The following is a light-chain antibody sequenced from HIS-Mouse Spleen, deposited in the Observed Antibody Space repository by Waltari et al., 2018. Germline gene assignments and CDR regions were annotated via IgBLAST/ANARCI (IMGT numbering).Light chain of an antibody. J-gene: IGLJ3*02. V-gene: IGLV2-14*03. CDR3: SSYTSSSTWV. CDR1: RSDVCVYNY. Sequence: QSALTQPASVSGSPGQSITISCTGTRSDVCVYNYVSWYQQHPGKAPKLMIYDVSNRPSGVSNRFSGYKSGNTASLTISGLQAEDEADYYCSSYTSSSTWVFGGGTKLTVL. CDR2: DVS.